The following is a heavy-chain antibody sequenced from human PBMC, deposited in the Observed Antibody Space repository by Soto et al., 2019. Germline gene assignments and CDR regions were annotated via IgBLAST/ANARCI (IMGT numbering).Heavy chain of an antibody. CDR2: IWYDGSNK. CDR1: GFTFSSYG. Sequence: GGSLRLSCAASGFTFSSYGMHWVRQAPGKGLEWVAVIWYDGSNKYYADSVKGRFTISRDNSKNTLYLQMNSLRAEDTAVYYCARENPFDSVLRDYWGQGTLVTVSS. D-gene: IGHD3-9*01. CDR3: ARENPFDSVLRDY. V-gene: IGHV3-33*08. J-gene: IGHJ4*02.